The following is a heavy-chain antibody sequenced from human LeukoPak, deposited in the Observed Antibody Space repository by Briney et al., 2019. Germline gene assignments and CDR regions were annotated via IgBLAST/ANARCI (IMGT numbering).Heavy chain of an antibody. J-gene: IGHJ4*02. Sequence: PGGSLRLSCAASGFTFSTYAMHWVRQAPGKGLEWVAVISYDGSNKYYADSVKGRFTISRDSSKNTVYLQMNSLRAEDTAVYYCAKDRMATIIGEFDYWGQGTLVTVSS. CDR1: GFTFSTYA. D-gene: IGHD5-24*01. CDR2: ISYDGSNK. CDR3: AKDRMATIIGEFDY. V-gene: IGHV3-30*04.